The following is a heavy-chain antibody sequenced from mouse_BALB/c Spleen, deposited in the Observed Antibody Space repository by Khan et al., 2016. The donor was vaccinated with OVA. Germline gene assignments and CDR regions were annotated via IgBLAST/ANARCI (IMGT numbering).Heavy chain of an antibody. CDR1: GFSLTSYG. J-gene: IGHJ3*01. CDR3: ARDTTATPY. D-gene: IGHD1-2*01. V-gene: IGHV2-9*02. CDR2: IWAGGST. Sequence: QVQLKQSGPGLVAPSQSLSITCTVSGFSLTSYGVHWVRQPPGKGLEWLGIIWAGGSTNYNSALMSRLSISKDNSKSQVFLKMNSQQTDDTAMDFCARDTTATPYWGQGTLVTVAA.